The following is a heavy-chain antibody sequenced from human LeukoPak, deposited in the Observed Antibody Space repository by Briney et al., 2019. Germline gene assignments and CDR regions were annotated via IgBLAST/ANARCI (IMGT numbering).Heavy chain of an antibody. Sequence: GGSLRLSCAASGFTFSSYSMNWVRQAPGKGLEWVSSISSSSSYIYYADSVKGRSTISRDNVKNSLYLQMNSLRAEDTALYYCARGSGYSSSRGNWFDPWGQGTLVTVSP. CDR1: GFTFSSYS. CDR3: ARGSGYSSSRGNWFDP. J-gene: IGHJ5*02. D-gene: IGHD5-18*01. V-gene: IGHV3-21*04. CDR2: ISSSSSYI.